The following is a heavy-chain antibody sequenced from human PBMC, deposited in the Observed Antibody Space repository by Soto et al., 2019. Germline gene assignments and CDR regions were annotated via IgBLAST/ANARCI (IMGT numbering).Heavy chain of an antibody. J-gene: IGHJ4*02. D-gene: IGHD6-19*01. Sequence: PGGSLRLSCAASGFTFSSYSMNWVRQAPGKGLEWVSSISSSSSYIYYADSVKGRFTISRDNAKNSLYLQMNSLRAEDTAVYSCARVEQWLYIAKYWGQGTLVTVSS. CDR2: ISSSSSYI. CDR3: ARVEQWLYIAKY. V-gene: IGHV3-21*01. CDR1: GFTFSSYS.